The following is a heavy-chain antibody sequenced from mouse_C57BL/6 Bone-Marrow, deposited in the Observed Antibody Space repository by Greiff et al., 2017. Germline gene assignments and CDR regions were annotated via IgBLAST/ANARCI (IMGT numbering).Heavy chain of an antibody. Sequence: EVQLVESEGGLVQPGSSMKLSCTASGFTFSDYYMAWVRQVPETGLEWVANINYDGSSTYYLDSLKSRFIISRDNAKNILYLQMSSLKYEDTATYYCARVRYYGSRDYYAMDYWGQGNSVTVSS. CDR3: ARVRYYGSRDYYAMDY. V-gene: IGHV5-16*01. CDR1: GFTFSDYY. CDR2: INYDGSST. D-gene: IGHD1-1*01. J-gene: IGHJ4*01.